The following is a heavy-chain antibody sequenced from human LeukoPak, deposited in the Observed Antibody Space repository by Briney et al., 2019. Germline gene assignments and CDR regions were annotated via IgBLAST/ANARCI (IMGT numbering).Heavy chain of an antibody. Sequence: ASVKVSCKASGYTFTSYGISWVRQAPGQGLEWMGWINPNSGGTNYAQKFQGRVTMTRDTSISTAYMELSRLRSDDTAVYYCATRGGAVSLSVPMINWFDPWGQGTLVTVSS. D-gene: IGHD3-16*01. CDR2: INPNSGGT. V-gene: IGHV1-2*02. CDR3: ATRGGAVSLSVPMINWFDP. J-gene: IGHJ5*02. CDR1: GYTFTSYG.